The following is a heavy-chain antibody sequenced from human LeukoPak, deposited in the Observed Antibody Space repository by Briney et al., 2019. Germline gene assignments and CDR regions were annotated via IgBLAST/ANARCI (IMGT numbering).Heavy chain of an antibody. Sequence: SETLSLTCTVSGGSISNYYWSWVRQPPGKGLEWMGHIHYSRDINYNPSFKSRVTISVDPSKNQFSLNLNFVTAADTAVYYCARVALYCSSTSCYRGRSPFDWLFPFDYWGQGTLVTVSS. J-gene: IGHJ4*02. V-gene: IGHV4-59*01. CDR2: IHYSRDI. CDR1: GGSISNYY. CDR3: ARVALYCSSTSCYRGRSPFDWLFPFDY. D-gene: IGHD2-2*02.